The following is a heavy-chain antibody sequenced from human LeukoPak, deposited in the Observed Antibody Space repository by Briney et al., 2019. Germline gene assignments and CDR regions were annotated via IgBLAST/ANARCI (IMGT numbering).Heavy chain of an antibody. D-gene: IGHD4-23*01. CDR3: ARDGNHYGMDV. J-gene: IGHJ6*02. Sequence: GGSLRLSCAASGFTFSSYGMHWVRQAPGKGLEWVAVTWYDGSNKYYADSVKGRFTISRDNSKNTLYLQMNSLRAEDTAVYYCARDGNHYGMDVWGQGTTVTVSS. CDR1: GFTFSSYG. V-gene: IGHV3-33*08. CDR2: TWYDGSNK.